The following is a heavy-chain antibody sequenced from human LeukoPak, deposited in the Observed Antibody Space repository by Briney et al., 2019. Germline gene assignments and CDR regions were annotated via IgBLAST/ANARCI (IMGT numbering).Heavy chain of an antibody. CDR3: ASGAYYFDF. Sequence: AASVKVSCKASGYTFSSYGITWVRQAPGQGLEWMGWISAFNGNTHYAQKVQGRVTMTTDTSTSTPYMELRSLRSDDTAVYYCASGAYYFDFWGQGTLVTVSS. J-gene: IGHJ4*02. D-gene: IGHD3-10*01. V-gene: IGHV1-18*01. CDR1: GYTFSSYG. CDR2: ISAFNGNT.